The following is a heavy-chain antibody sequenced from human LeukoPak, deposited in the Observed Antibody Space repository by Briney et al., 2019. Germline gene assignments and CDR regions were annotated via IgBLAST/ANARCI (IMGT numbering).Heavy chain of an antibody. V-gene: IGHV3-23*01. Sequence: GGSLRLSCAASGFTFSNYAISWFRQAPGKGLEWVSAISGSGGSTYFADSVKGRFTISRDNSKNTLYLQMNSLRAEDTAVYYCARAGGMGYYFDYWGQGTLVTVSS. J-gene: IGHJ4*02. CDR2: ISGSGGST. CDR1: GFTFSNYA. CDR3: ARAGGMGYYFDY. D-gene: IGHD1-14*01.